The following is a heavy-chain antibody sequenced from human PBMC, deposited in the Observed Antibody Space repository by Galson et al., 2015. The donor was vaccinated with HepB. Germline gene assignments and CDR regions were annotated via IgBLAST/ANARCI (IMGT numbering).Heavy chain of an antibody. D-gene: IGHD2-2*01. V-gene: IGHV4-34*01. J-gene: IGHJ4*02. CDR3: ARSTVGRFEY. CDR1: SGSFSGYY. Sequence: LSLTCVVSSGSFSGYYWSWIRQSPGKGLEWIGEIDQSGATNFNPSLENRVTISVDAPKEQFSLQVTSVTAADTAVYFCARSTVGRFEYWGQGTPVTVSS. CDR2: IDQSGAT.